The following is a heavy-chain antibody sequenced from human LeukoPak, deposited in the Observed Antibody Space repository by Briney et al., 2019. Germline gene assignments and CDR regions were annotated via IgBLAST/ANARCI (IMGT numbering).Heavy chain of an antibody. CDR1: GFTFSSYA. V-gene: IGHV3-23*01. CDR2: ISGSGGST. CDR3: AKGDRGAPFDY. Sequence: GGSLRLSCAASGFTFSSYAMSWVRQAPGKGLEWVSAISGSGGSTYHADSVKGRYTISRDNSKNTLYLQMNSLRAEDTAVYYCAKGDRGAPFDYWGQGTLVTVSS. D-gene: IGHD6-25*01. J-gene: IGHJ4*02.